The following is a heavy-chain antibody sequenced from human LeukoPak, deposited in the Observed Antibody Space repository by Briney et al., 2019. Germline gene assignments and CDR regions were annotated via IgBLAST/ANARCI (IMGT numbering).Heavy chain of an antibody. CDR2: MYSFGNT. D-gene: IGHD3-3*01. J-gene: IGHJ4*02. V-gene: IGHV3-66*03. CDR3: ARDEINYDFWSGYFARGVHFDY. CDR1: EFTVSSTY. Sequence: GGSLRLSCAVSEFTVSSTYMSWVRQAPGKGLEWVSLMYSFGNTYYADSVKGRFTISRDNAKNSLYLQMNSLRAEDTAVYYCARDEINYDFWSGYFARGVHFDYWGQGTLVTVSS.